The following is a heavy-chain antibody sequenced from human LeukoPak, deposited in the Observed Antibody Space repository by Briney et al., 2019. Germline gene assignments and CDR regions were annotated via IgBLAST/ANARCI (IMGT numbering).Heavy chain of an antibody. CDR3: ARQREEVVVGRLNAFDI. V-gene: IGHV4-34*01. CDR2: INHSGST. J-gene: IGHJ3*02. D-gene: IGHD3-22*01. Sequence: SETLSLTCAVYGGSFSGYYWSWIRQPPGKGLEWIGEINHSGSTNYNPSLKSRVTISVDTSKNQFSLKLSSVTAADTAVYYCARQREEVVVGRLNAFDIWGQGTMVTVSS. CDR1: GGSFSGYY.